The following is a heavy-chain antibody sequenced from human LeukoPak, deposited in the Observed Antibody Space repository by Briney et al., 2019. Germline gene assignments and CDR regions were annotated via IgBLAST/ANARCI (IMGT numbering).Heavy chain of an antibody. CDR2: IYTSGST. Sequence: PSETLSLICTVSGDSNRRYYWSWIRQPAGKGLEWIGRIYTSGSTNYNPSLTSRVTMAVDPSHNHFSLEVSSVTAAGPACVFVAGEPVPKVRETNWFGPWGQGTPGTVSP. D-gene: IGHD3-10*01. CDR1: GDSNRRYY. CDR3: AGEPVPKVRETNWFGP. V-gene: IGHV4-4*07. J-gene: IGHJ5*02.